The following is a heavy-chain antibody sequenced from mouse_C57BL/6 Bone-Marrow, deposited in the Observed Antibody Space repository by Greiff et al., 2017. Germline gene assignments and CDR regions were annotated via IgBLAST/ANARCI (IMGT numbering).Heavy chain of an antibody. D-gene: IGHD2-1*01. J-gene: IGHJ1*03. Sequence: QVQLKESGPGLVAPSQSLSITCTVSGFSLTSYAISWVRQPPGKGLEWLGVIWTGGGTHYNSALKSRLSISKDNSKSQVFLKMNSLQTDDTARYYCARSLYGNLRDWYFDVWGTGTTVTVSS. CDR3: ARSLYGNLRDWYFDV. CDR2: IWTGGGT. V-gene: IGHV2-9-1*01. CDR1: GFSLTSYA.